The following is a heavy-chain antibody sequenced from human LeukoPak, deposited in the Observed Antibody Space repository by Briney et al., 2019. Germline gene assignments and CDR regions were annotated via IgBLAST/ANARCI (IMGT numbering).Heavy chain of an antibody. CDR1: GFNFSNYA. Sequence: GGSLRLSCAASGFNFSNYAMIWVRQAPGKGLEWVSAVNAGGINTYYADSVKGRFTISRDNSKNTLYLQMNSMRAEDTAVYYCAKLVETTNYWGQGTLVTVSS. CDR2: VNAGGINT. CDR3: AKLVETTNY. J-gene: IGHJ4*02. D-gene: IGHD1-26*01. V-gene: IGHV3-23*01.